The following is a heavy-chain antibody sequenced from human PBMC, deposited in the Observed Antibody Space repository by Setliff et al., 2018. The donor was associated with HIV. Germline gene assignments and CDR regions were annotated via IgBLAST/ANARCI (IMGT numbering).Heavy chain of an antibody. Sequence: SETLSLTCSVSGDSIGTYYWNWIRQTPGKRLEWIGFFYYGGNTRYNPSLKSRVTISLDTSKNRFSLQLTSVTAADTAVYYCARHRDGGTYPLGYWGQGTLVTVSS. V-gene: IGHV4-59*08. CDR2: FYYGGNT. D-gene: IGHD1-26*01. CDR3: ARHRDGGTYPLGY. CDR1: GDSIGTYY. J-gene: IGHJ4*02.